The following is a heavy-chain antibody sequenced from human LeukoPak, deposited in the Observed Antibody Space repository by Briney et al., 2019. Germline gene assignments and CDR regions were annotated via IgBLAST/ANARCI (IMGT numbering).Heavy chain of an antibody. CDR3: ASHYYDSSGYYQFDY. CDR2: INPSGGST. Sequence: GASVKVSCKASGYTFTSYYMHWVRQAPGQGLEWMGIINPSGGSTSYAQKFQGRVTMTRDTSTSTVYMELSSLRSEDMAVYYCASHYYDSSGYYQFDYWGQGTLVTVSS. D-gene: IGHD3-22*01. V-gene: IGHV1-46*01. J-gene: IGHJ4*02. CDR1: GYTFTSYY.